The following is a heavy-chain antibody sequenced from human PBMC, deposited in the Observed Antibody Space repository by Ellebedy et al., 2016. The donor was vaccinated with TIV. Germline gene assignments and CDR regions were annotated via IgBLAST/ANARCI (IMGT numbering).Heavy chain of an antibody. CDR2: ISSSSSYI. CDR3: ARWVGDYGAFDI. V-gene: IGHV3-21*01. CDR1: GFTFSSYS. J-gene: IGHJ3*02. Sequence: GESLKISXAASGFTFSSYSMNWVRQDPGKGLEWVSSISSSSSYIYYADSVKGRFTISRDNAKNSLYLQMNSLRAEDTAVYYCARWVGDYGAFDIWGQGTMVTVSS. D-gene: IGHD4-17*01.